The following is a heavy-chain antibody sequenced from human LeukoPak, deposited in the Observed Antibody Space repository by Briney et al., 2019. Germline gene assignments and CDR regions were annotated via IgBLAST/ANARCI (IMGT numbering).Heavy chain of an antibody. CDR3: ARDRTTVTTGYYGMDV. V-gene: IGHV1-2*02. Sequence: ASVKVSCKASGYTFTGYYMHWVRQAPGQGLEWIGWINPNTGVTNYAQKFQGRVTLTRDTSIITAYMELTRLRSDDTAVYYCARDRTTVTTGYYGMDVWGQGTTVTVSS. J-gene: IGHJ6*02. CDR2: INPNTGVT. CDR1: GYTFTGYY. D-gene: IGHD4-17*01.